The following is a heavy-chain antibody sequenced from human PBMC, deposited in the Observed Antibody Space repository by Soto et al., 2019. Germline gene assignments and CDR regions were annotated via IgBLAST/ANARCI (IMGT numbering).Heavy chain of an antibody. V-gene: IGHV3-30*18. CDR3: VKDHLMNTVTTGGY. Sequence: QVQLVESGGGVVQPGRSLRLSCAASGFSLSNYGMHWVRQAPGKGLEWVAVISYHGRDEYYADSVKGRFTISRDTSKNTLYLQMNPLSPEDTAVYYCVKDHLMNTVTTGGYWGQGTLVTVSS. CDR1: GFSLSNYG. CDR2: ISYHGRDE. J-gene: IGHJ4*02. D-gene: IGHD4-17*01.